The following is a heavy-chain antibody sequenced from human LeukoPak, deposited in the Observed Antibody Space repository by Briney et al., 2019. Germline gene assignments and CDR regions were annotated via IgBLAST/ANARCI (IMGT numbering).Heavy chain of an antibody. CDR2: IYYSGST. J-gene: IGHJ6*03. CDR3: ARNDYYYYHMNV. V-gene: IGHV4-59*01. Sequence: SETLSLTCTVSGGSISSYYWSWIRQPPGKGLEWIGYIYYSGSTNYNPSLKSRVTISVDTSKNQFSLKLNSVTAADTAVYYCARNDYYYYHMNVWGKGTTVTVSS. CDR1: GGSISSYY.